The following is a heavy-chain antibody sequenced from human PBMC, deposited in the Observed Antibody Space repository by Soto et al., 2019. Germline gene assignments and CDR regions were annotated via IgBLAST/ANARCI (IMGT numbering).Heavy chain of an antibody. CDR3: GRDLYQSVFYYGMDV. V-gene: IGHV1-18*01. CDR2: ISTYNGNT. Sequence: ASVKVSCKASGYTSTSYGISWVRQAPGQGLEWMGWISTYNGNTNYAQKIQGRVTMTTDTSTSTVYMDLRSLRSDDTAVYYCGRDLYQSVFYYGMDVWGQGTTVTVSS. D-gene: IGHD2-2*01. CDR1: GYTSTSYG. J-gene: IGHJ6*02.